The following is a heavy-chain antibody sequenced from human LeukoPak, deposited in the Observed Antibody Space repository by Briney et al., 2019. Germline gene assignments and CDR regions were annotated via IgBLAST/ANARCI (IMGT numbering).Heavy chain of an antibody. D-gene: IGHD5-24*01. CDR3: AKDIQLST. CDR1: GFTFRDAA. J-gene: IGHJ3*01. Sequence: GGSLRLSCAVSGFTFRDAAMTWVRQAPGKGLEWVSLISCSGNNAYYADSVKGRFTISRDNSKNTLSLQTNSLRVEDTAIYYCAKDIQLSTWGLGTMVTVSS. V-gene: IGHV3-23*01. CDR2: ISCSGNNA.